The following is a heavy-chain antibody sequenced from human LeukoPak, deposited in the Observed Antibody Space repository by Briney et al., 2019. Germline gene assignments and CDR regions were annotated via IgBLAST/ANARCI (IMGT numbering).Heavy chain of an antibody. D-gene: IGHD4-11*01. Sequence: GASVKVSCKVSGYTLTELSMHWVRQAPGKGLEWMGGFDPEDGETIYAQKFQGRVTMTSDTSTSTVYMELKSLRSEDTAVYFCARVGTTGATADNWGQGTLVTVSS. CDR3: ARVGTTGATADN. V-gene: IGHV1-24*01. J-gene: IGHJ4*02. CDR1: GYTLTELS. CDR2: FDPEDGET.